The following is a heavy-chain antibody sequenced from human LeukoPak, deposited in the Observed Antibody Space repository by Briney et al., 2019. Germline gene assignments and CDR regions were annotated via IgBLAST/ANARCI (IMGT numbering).Heavy chain of an antibody. CDR1: GGTFISYA. V-gene: IGHV1-69*05. D-gene: IGHD3-10*01. J-gene: IGHJ4*02. CDR2: IIPIFGTA. CDR3: ARYAGGGSGSYFDY. Sequence: SVKVSCKASGGTFISYAISWVRQAPGQGLEWMGRIIPIFGTANYAQKFQGRVTITTDESTSTAYTELSSLRSEDTAVYYCARYAGGGSGSYFDYWGQGPLVTVSS.